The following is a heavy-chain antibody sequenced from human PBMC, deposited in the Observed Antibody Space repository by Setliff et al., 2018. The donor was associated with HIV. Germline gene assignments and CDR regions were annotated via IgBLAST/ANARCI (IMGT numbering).Heavy chain of an antibody. CDR3: VRSPGRGLAAAIAPYFDY. V-gene: IGHV4-4*02. D-gene: IGHD2-21*01. CDR1: GGSISSGNW. Sequence: SETLSLTCGVSGGSISSGNWWSWVHQSPGKGLEWIGEIYHSGTTNYSPSLRSRVTISVDKFNNQFFLNLTSVTAADTAIYFCVRSPGRGLAAAIAPYFDYWGQGALVTVSS. J-gene: IGHJ4*02. CDR2: IYHSGTT.